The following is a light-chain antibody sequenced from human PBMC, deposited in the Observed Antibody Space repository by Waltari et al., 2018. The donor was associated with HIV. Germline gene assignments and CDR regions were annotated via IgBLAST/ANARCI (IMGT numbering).Light chain of an antibody. CDR1: QRLTRNF. J-gene: IGKJ3*01. V-gene: IGKV3-20*01. Sequence: EIVLTQSPGTLSLPPGEGATLSCRAIQRLTRNFLDCYLHKPRQAPMPLIFGASFRATGIPDRFSGSGSGTDFTLTISRLEPEDFANYFSQQYGSSATFGPGTKVDI. CDR3: QQYGSSAT. CDR2: GAS.